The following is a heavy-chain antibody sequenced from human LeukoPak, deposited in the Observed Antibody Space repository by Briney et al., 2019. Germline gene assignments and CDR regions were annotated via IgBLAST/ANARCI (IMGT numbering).Heavy chain of an antibody. CDR3: AKEFYYFWSGYYPMGAFDI. V-gene: IGHV3-30*02. D-gene: IGHD3-3*01. CDR1: GFTFSSYG. J-gene: IGHJ3*02. Sequence: PGGSLRLSCAASGFTFSSYGMHWVRQAPGKGLEWVAFIRYDGSNKYYADSVKGRFTISRDNSKNTLYLQMNSLRAEDTAVYYCAKEFYYFWSGYYPMGAFDIWGQGTMVTVSS. CDR2: IRYDGSNK.